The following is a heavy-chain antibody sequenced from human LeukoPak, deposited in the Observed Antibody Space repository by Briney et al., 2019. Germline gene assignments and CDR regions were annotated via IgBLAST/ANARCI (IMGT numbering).Heavy chain of an antibody. D-gene: IGHD3-22*01. CDR1: GFTFSSYA. CDR2: IFYDGTIQ. CDR3: ARDPRGPAGYDSPARDTFDY. J-gene: IGHJ4*02. Sequence: TGGSLRLSCAASGFTFSSYAMHWVRQTPGKGLEWVAVIFYDGTIQYYSDSVRGRLIVSRDNPKNTLYLQMNSLRAEDTAVYYCARDPRGPAGYDSPARDTFDYWGQGTLSPSPQ. V-gene: IGHV3-30*03.